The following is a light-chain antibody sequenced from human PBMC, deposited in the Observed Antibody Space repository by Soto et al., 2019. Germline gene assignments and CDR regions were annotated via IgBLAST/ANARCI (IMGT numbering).Light chain of an antibody. Sequence: DIVLTQSPGTLSLSPVEIAVLACMASQTVNNNYLAWCQQKPGQAPRLLIYGVSTRATGIPARFSGSGSGTEFTLTISSLQSEDFAVYYCQQYNNWPPWTFGQGTKVDIK. CDR3: QQYNNWPPWT. CDR1: QTVNNNY. V-gene: IGKV3-15*01. J-gene: IGKJ1*01. CDR2: GVS.